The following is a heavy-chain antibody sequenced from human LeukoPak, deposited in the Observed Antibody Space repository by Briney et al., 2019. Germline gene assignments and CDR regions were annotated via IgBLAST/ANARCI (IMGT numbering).Heavy chain of an antibody. CDR3: ARAWGEQWLVMVY. V-gene: IGHV3-33*01. CDR1: GFTFSSYG. J-gene: IGHJ4*02. CDR2: IWYDGSNK. Sequence: PGGSLRLSCAASGFTFSSYGMHWVRQAPGKGLEWVALIWYDGSNKYYADSVKGRFTISRDNSKNTLYLQMNSLRAEDTAVYYCARAWGEQWLVMVYWGQGTLVTVSS. D-gene: IGHD6-19*01.